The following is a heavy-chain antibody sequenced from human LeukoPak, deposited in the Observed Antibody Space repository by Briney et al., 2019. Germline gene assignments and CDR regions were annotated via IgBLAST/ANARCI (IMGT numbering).Heavy chain of an antibody. CDR2: IKQDGSEK. Sequence: PGGSLRLSCAASGFRFSSYWMTRVRQAPGKGLEWVANIKQDGSEKYYVDSVKGRFTISRDNAKNSLYLQMNSLRAEDTAVYYCARPVENYWGQGTLVTVSS. V-gene: IGHV3-7*02. CDR3: ARPVENY. CDR1: GFRFSSYW. J-gene: IGHJ4*02.